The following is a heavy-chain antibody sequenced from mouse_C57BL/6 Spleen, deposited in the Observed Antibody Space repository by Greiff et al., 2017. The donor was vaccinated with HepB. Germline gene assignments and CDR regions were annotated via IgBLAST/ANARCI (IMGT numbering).Heavy chain of an antibody. V-gene: IGHV5-6*02. CDR3: ARHRDYYYGPFDY. CDR2: ISSGGSYT. CDR1: GFTFSSYG. Sequence: EVKLVESGGDLVKPGGSLKLSCAASGFTFSSYGMSWVRQTPDKRLEWVATISSGGSYTYYPDSVKGRFTISRDNAKNTLYLQMSSLKSEDTAMYYCARHRDYYYGPFDYWGQGTTLTVSS. D-gene: IGHD1-1*01. J-gene: IGHJ2*01.